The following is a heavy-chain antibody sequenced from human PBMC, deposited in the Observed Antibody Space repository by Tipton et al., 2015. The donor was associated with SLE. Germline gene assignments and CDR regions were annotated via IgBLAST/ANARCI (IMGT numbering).Heavy chain of an antibody. CDR3: ANEIRPNDY. CDR1: GFTFSNHA. V-gene: IGHV3-23*01. Sequence: SLRLSCEASGFTFSNHAMSWVRQAPGQGLQWVSSSAISETTTYYADSVKGRFTISRDNSKNTLYLQMNSLRADDTAVYYCANEIRPNDYWGQGTLVTVSS. J-gene: IGHJ4*02. CDR2: SAISETTT.